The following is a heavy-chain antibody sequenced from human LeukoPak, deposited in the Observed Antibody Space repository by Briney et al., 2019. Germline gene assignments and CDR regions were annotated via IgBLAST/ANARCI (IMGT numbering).Heavy chain of an antibody. D-gene: IGHD2-15*01. Sequence: NSSETLSLTCAVYGGSFSGYYWSWIRQPPGKGLEWIGEINHSGSTNYNPSLKSRVTISVDTSKNQFSLKLSSVTAADTAVYYCARASGYCSGGSCFPPFGGFDPWGQGTLVTVSS. CDR1: GGSFSGYY. J-gene: IGHJ5*02. CDR2: INHSGST. CDR3: ARASGYCSGGSCFPPFGGFDP. V-gene: IGHV4-34*01.